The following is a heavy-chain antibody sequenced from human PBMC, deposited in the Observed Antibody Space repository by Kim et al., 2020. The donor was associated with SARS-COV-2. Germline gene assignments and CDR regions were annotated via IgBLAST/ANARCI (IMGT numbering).Heavy chain of an antibody. D-gene: IGHD3-16*01. Sequence: TKYNSSRKRRVTMSVDTSKNQFSLKLSSVTAADTAVYYCARAGGADWYFDLWGRGTLVTVSS. J-gene: IGHJ2*01. CDR2: T. V-gene: IGHV4-4*07. CDR3: ARAGGADWYFDL.